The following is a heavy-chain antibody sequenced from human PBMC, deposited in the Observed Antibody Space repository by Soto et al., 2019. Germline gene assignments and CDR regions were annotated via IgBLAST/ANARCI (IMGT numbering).Heavy chain of an antibody. CDR2: IYYSGRT. J-gene: IGHJ4*02. Sequence: QLQLQESGPGLVKPSETLSLTCTVSGGSISSSSYYWGWIRQPPGKGLEWIGSIYYSGRTYYNPSLKSRVTISVDTSKNQFSLKLSSVTAADTAVYYCARPYYDYVWGSYSYYFDYWGQGTLVTVSS. V-gene: IGHV4-39*01. CDR1: GGSISSSSYY. CDR3: ARPYYDYVWGSYSYYFDY. D-gene: IGHD3-16*01.